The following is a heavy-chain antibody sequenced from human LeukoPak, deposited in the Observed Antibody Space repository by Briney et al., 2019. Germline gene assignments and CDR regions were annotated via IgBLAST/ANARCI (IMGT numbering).Heavy chain of an antibody. D-gene: IGHD1-26*01. CDR1: GFTFSSYG. J-gene: IGHJ3*02. CDR2: IWYDGSNK. Sequence: PGRSLRLSCAASGFTFSSYGMHWVRQAPGKGLEWVAVIWYDGSNKYYADSVKGRFTISRDNSKNTLYLQMNSLRAEDTAAYYCAKLTVGADDAFDIWGQGTMVTVSS. V-gene: IGHV3-33*06. CDR3: AKLTVGADDAFDI.